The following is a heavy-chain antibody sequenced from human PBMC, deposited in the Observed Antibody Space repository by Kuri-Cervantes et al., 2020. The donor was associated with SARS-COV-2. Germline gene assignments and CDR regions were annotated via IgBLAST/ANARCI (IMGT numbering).Heavy chain of an antibody. CDR1: GYTFTGHY. J-gene: IGHJ4*02. D-gene: IGHD1-1*01. Sequence: ASVKVSCKTSGYTFTGHYMHRVRQAPGQGLEWMGWINPNNVITNYAQNFQGRVTMTRDTSISTAYMELSSLRSDDTAIYYCARQLGDGINYYFDYWGQGALVTVSS. V-gene: IGHV1-2*02. CDR2: INPNNVIT. CDR3: ARQLGDGINYYFDY.